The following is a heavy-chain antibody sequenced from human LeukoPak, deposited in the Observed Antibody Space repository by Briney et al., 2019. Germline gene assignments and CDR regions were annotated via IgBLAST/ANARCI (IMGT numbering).Heavy chain of an antibody. V-gene: IGHV4-31*03. CDR3: AREGRLTTLPKIAGFDP. Sequence: SETLSLTCTVSGGSISSGGYSWSWIRQHPGQGLEWIGYIYYSGSTYYNPSLKSRVTVSVDTSKNQFSLKLSSVTAADTAVYYCAREGRLTTLPKIAGFDPWGQGTLVTVSS. CDR1: GGSISSGGYS. CDR2: IYYSGST. D-gene: IGHD4-4*01. J-gene: IGHJ5*02.